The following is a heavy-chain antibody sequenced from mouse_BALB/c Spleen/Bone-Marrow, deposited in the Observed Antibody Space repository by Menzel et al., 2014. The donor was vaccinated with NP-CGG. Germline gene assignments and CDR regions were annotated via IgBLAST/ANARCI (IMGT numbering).Heavy chain of an antibody. CDR1: GYTFTSYT. CDR2: INPSSGYT. CDR3: ANYYGSSYGYFDV. J-gene: IGHJ1*01. V-gene: IGHV1-4*02. D-gene: IGHD1-1*01. Sequence: QVQLKQSAAELARPGASVKMSSKASGYTFTSYTMHWVKQRPGQGLEWIGYINPSSGYTEYNQKFKDKTTLTADKSSSTAYMQLSSLTSEDSAVYYCANYYGSSYGYFDVWGAGTTVTVSS.